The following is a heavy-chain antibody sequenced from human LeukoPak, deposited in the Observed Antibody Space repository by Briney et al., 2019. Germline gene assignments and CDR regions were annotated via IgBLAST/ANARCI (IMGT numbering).Heavy chain of an antibody. Sequence: PSETLSLTCTVSGGSISSYYWSWIRQPPGKGLEWIGYIYYSGSTNYNPSLKSRVTISVDTSKNQFSLKLSSVTAADTAVYYCARRPSSQLPLDYWGQGPLVTVSS. CDR3: ARRPSSQLPLDY. CDR1: GGSISSYY. D-gene: IGHD2-2*01. CDR2: IYYSGST. J-gene: IGHJ4*02. V-gene: IGHV4-59*01.